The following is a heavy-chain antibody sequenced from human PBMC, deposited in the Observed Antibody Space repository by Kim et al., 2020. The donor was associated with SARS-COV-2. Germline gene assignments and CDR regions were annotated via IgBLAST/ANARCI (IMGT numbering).Heavy chain of an antibody. V-gene: IGHV1-18*01. CDR3: ATTGGDCYSDGGCYFDY. D-gene: IGHD2-21*02. CDR1: GYTFTSYG. CDR2: ISAYNGNT. Sequence: ASVKVSCKASGYTFTSYGISWVRQAPGQGLEWMGWISAYNGNTNYAQKLQGRVTMTTDTSTSTAYMELRSLRSDDTAVYYCATTGGDCYSDGGCYFDYWGQGTLVTVSS. J-gene: IGHJ4*02.